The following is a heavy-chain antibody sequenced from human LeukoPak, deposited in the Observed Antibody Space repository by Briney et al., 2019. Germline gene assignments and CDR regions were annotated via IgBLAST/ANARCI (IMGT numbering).Heavy chain of an antibody. CDR2: FNPSGSST. D-gene: IGHD1-26*01. Sequence: ASAKVSCKASGYTFTSFYMHWVRQAPGQGLEWMGIFNPSGSSTTYAQKFQGRVTMTRDTSMSIVYMELSSLGSEDTAVYYCARAGENYYDFYYWGQGTLVTVSS. J-gene: IGHJ4*02. CDR1: GYTFTSFY. V-gene: IGHV1-46*01. CDR3: ARAGENYYDFYY.